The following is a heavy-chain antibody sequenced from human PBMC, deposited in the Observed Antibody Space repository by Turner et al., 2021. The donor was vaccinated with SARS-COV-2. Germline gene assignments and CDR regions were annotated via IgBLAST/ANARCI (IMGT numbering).Heavy chain of an antibody. CDR1: GFTFSSYT. D-gene: IGHD1-26*01. V-gene: IGHV3-48*01. J-gene: IGHJ4*02. CDR2: ITGNGDKI. CDR3: TSIVGAS. Sequence: EVKLVQSGGGLVQPGGSLSISCAAFGFTFSSYTMNWVRQAPGKGLELISFITGNGDKIYYADSVRGRFTISRDNAKTSLFLQMNNLRAEDTAVYYCTSIVGASWGQGSLVTVSS.